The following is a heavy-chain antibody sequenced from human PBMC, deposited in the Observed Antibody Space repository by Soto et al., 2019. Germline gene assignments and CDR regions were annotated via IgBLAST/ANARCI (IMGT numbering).Heavy chain of an antibody. CDR1: GYTFTGYY. CDR2: INPNSGGT. V-gene: IGHV1-2*04. CDR3: ARVRIAAAGTEPHAFDI. D-gene: IGHD6-13*01. J-gene: IGHJ3*02. Sequence: GASVKVSCKASGYTFTGYYMHWVRQAPGQGLEWMGWINPNSGGTNYAQKFQGWVTMTRDTSISTAYMELSRLRSDDTAVYYCARVRIAAAGTEPHAFDIWGQGTMVTVSS.